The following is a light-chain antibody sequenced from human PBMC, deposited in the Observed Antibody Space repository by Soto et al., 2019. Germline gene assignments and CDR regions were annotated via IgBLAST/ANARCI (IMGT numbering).Light chain of an antibody. CDR1: RDIRNW. Sequence: DIQMTQSPSTLSASVGDRVTMSCRASRDIRNWLAWYQQKPGKAPNVLISKASTLESGVPSRFSGSGSGTEFTLTITSLQPDDFATYYSQQYFTYWTFGQGTKVEFK. J-gene: IGKJ1*01. V-gene: IGKV1-5*03. CDR2: KAS. CDR3: QQYFTYWT.